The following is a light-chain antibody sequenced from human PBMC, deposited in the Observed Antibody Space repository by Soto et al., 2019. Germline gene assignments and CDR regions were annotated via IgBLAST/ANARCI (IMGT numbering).Light chain of an antibody. CDR2: DAS. CDR1: QSIYRW. J-gene: IGKJ1*01. CDR3: QQYSSYSLWT. Sequence: DIQMTQSPSTLSASVGDRVTITCRASQSIYRWLAWYQQRPGKAPKLLIYDASTLESGVPSRFSGSGSGTEFTLTISSLQPDDFATYYCQQYSSYSLWTLGQGTKVDIK. V-gene: IGKV1-5*01.